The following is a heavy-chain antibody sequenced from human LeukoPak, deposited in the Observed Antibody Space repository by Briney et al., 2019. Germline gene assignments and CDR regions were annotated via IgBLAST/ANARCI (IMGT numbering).Heavy chain of an antibody. V-gene: IGHV3-7*03. CDR2: IKQDGSEK. Sequence: QPGGSLRLSCAASGFTFSSYWTSWVRQAPGKGLEWVANIKQDGSEKYYVDSVKGRFTISRDNAKNSLYLQMNSLRAEDTAVYYCARDQGYGDCNHYYYGMDVWGKGTTVTVSS. J-gene: IGHJ6*04. CDR3: ARDQGYGDCNHYYYGMDV. CDR1: GFTFSSYW. D-gene: IGHD4-17*01.